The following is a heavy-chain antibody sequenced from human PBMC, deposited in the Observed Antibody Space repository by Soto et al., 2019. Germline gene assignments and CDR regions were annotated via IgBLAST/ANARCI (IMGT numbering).Heavy chain of an antibody. V-gene: IGHV3-23*01. CDR2: VQSKGVT. CDR3: AGQRSPEGWFDP. J-gene: IGHJ5*02. CDR1: GFTFGSYA. D-gene: IGHD3-10*01. Sequence: GGSLILSCQVSGFTFGSYAMIWVRQSPGKGLECVALVQSKGVTYYADSVMVRFTFSRYDSKNTLDLKMDSRRGEDTAMIYCAGQRSPEGWFDPWGQGTLVTVSS.